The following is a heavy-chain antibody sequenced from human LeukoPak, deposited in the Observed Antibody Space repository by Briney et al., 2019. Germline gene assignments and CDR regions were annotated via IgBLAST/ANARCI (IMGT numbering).Heavy chain of an antibody. CDR3: ARRTSGYCSSTSCYDFDY. V-gene: IGHV4-39*01. D-gene: IGHD2-2*01. CDR1: GGSISSSSYY. CDR2: IYYSGST. Sequence: PSETLSLTCTVSGGSISSSSYYWGWIRQPPGTGLEWIGNIYYSGSTYYNPSPKSRVTISVDTSKNQFSLKLSSVTAADTAVYYCARRTSGYCSSTSCYDFDYWGQGTLVTVSS. J-gene: IGHJ4*02.